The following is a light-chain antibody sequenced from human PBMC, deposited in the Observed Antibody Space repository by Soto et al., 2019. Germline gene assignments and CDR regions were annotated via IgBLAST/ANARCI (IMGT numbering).Light chain of an antibody. V-gene: IGLV3-21*02. CDR3: QVWDYISDHYV. CDR2: DDR. CDR1: NIGGKS. J-gene: IGLJ1*01. Sequence: SYELTQPPSVSLAPGQTASITCGGNNIGGKSVHWYQQKPGQAPVLVAYDDRDRPSGIPERFSGSNSGNTATLTISGVEAGDEADYYCQVWDYISDHYVFGTGTKVTVL.